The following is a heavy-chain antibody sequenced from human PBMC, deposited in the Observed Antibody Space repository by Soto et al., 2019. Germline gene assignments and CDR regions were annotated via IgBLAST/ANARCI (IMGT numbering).Heavy chain of an antibody. Sequence: SLRLSCAGSGLTYSSYAMYWFRQAPGKGLEWVAVISYDGSNKYYADSVKGRFTISRDNSKNTLYLQMNSLRAEDTAVYYCARVLSPMITFGGVRGAFDIWGQGTMVTVSS. CDR1: GLTYSSYA. CDR2: ISYDGSNK. J-gene: IGHJ3*02. D-gene: IGHD3-16*01. V-gene: IGHV3-30-3*01. CDR3: ARVLSPMITFGGVRGAFDI.